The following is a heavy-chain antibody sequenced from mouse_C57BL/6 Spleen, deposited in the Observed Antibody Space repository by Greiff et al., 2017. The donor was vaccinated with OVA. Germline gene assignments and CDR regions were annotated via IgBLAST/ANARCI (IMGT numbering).Heavy chain of an antibody. J-gene: IGHJ4*01. Sequence: VQLQQSGAELVRPGASVKLSCTASGFNIKDYYMHWVKQRPEQGLEWIGRIDPEDGDTEYAPKFQGKATMTADTSSNTAYLQLSSLTSEDTAVYYCTTPYYGSGYYAMDYWGQGTSVTVSS. CDR2: IDPEDGDT. V-gene: IGHV14-1*01. CDR3: TTPYYGSGYYAMDY. D-gene: IGHD1-1*01. CDR1: GFNIKDYY.